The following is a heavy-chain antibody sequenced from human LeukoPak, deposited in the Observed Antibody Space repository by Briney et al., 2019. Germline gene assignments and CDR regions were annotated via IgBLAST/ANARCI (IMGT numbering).Heavy chain of an antibody. Sequence: SGTLSLTCAVSGGSISSSNWWSWVRQPPGKGLEWIGEIYHSGSTNYNPSLKSRVTMSVDKSKNQFSLKLSSVTAADTAVYYCARESLADDYGDYVDAFDIWGQGTMVTVFS. CDR3: ARESLADDYGDYVDAFDI. CDR1: GGSISSSNW. CDR2: IYHSGST. D-gene: IGHD4-17*01. J-gene: IGHJ3*02. V-gene: IGHV4-4*02.